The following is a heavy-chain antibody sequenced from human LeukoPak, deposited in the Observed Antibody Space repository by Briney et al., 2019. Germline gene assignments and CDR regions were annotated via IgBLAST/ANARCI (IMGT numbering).Heavy chain of an antibody. D-gene: IGHD6-19*01. CDR1: GFTFSSYA. J-gene: IGHJ1*01. CDR2: ISGSGGST. Sequence: PGGSLRLSCAASGFTFSSYAMSWVRQAPGKGLEWVSAISGSGGSTYYADSVKGRFTISRDNSKNTLYLQMNSLRAEDTAVYYCAKPRGSSGWYGYFQHWGQGTLVTVSS. CDR3: AKPRGSSGWYGYFQH. V-gene: IGHV3-23*01.